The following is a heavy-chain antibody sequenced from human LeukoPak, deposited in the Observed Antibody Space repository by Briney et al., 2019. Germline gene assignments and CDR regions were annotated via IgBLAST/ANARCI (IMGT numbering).Heavy chain of an antibody. Sequence: GGSLRLSCAASGFTVSSNYMSWVRQAPGKGLEWVSVIYSGGSTYYADSVKGRFTISRDNSKNTLYLQMNSLRAEDTAVYYCASVGYSDYFDYYYYGMDVWGQGTTVTVSS. CDR2: IYSGGST. V-gene: IGHV3-66*01. J-gene: IGHJ6*02. D-gene: IGHD4-11*01. CDR3: ASVGYSDYFDYYYYGMDV. CDR1: GFTVSSNY.